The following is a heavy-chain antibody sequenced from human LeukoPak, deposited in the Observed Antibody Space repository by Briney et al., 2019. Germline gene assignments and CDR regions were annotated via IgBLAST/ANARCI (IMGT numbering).Heavy chain of an antibody. CDR2: ISGVRNTT. J-gene: IGHJ6*02. V-gene: IGHV3-11*01. Sequence: TGRSLRLSWAASGFTFSDYYITWIRQAPGKGLEWVAYISGVRNTTDYADAVKGRFTISRDNAKKSLYLQMNSLRADDTALYYCARGGAHGMDVWGQGTTVTVS. CDR3: ARGGAHGMDV. D-gene: IGHD1-26*01. CDR1: GFTFSDYY.